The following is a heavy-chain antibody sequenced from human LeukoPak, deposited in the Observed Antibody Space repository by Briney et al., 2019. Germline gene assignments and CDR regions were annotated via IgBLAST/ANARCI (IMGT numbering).Heavy chain of an antibody. CDR2: IWYNGSNK. J-gene: IGHJ6*02. V-gene: IGHV3-33*01. D-gene: IGHD1-26*01. CDR1: GFTFSSYG. Sequence: GGSLRLSCAASGFTFSSYGVHWVRQAPGKGLEWVAVIWYNGSNKYYADSVKGRFTISRDNSKNTLYLQMNSLRAEDPAVYYCARDLGSSSSGMAVWAKGPRSPSP. CDR3: ARDLGSSSSGMAV.